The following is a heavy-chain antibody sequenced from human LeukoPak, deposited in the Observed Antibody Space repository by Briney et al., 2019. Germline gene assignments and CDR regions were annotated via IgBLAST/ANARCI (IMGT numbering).Heavy chain of an antibody. CDR3: AASPRDGYNLYYYYYMDV. CDR1: GGTFSSYA. CDR2: IIPIFGTA. D-gene: IGHD5-24*01. J-gene: IGHJ6*03. Sequence: SVKVSCKASGGTFSSYAISWVRQAPGQGLEWMGGIIPIFGTANYAQKFQGRVTITADESTSTAYMELSSLRSEDAAVYYCAASPRDGYNLYYYYYMDVWGKGTTVTVSS. V-gene: IGHV1-69*13.